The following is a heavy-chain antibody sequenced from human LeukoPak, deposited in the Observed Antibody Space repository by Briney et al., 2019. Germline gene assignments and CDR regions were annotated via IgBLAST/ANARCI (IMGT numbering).Heavy chain of an antibody. D-gene: IGHD1-14*01. Sequence: PSETLSLTCTVSGGSISSGSYYWTWIRQPAGKGLEWIGRIYTSGSTNYNPSLKSRVTMSVDTSKNQFSLKLSSVTAADTAVYYCARGFTEIRYGRNWFDPWGQGTLVTVSS. CDR2: IYTSGST. CDR1: GGSISSGSYY. V-gene: IGHV4-61*02. J-gene: IGHJ5*02. CDR3: ARGFTEIRYGRNWFDP.